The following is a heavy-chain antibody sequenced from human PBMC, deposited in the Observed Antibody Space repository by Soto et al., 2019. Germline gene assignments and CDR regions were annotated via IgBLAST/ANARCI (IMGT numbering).Heavy chain of an antibody. J-gene: IGHJ6*02. Sequence: PPETLSLTCTVSGGSVSSGSYYWSWIRQPPGKGLEWIGYIYYSGSTNYNPSLKSRVTISVDTSKNQFSLKLSSVTAADTAVYYCARGAASVAAAGNYYYYGMDVWGQGTTVTVSS. CDR2: IYYSGST. D-gene: IGHD6-13*01. CDR1: GGSVSSGSYY. CDR3: ARGAASVAAAGNYYYYGMDV. V-gene: IGHV4-61*01.